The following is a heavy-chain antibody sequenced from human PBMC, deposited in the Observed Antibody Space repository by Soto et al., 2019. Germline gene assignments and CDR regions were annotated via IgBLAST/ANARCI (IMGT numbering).Heavy chain of an antibody. CDR3: ARDLKFIAARPSHAFDI. D-gene: IGHD6-6*01. J-gene: IGHJ3*02. V-gene: IGHV4-4*02. CDR2: IYHSGST. Sequence: QVQLQESGPGLVKPSGTLSLTCAVSGGSISSSNWWSWVRQPPGKGLEWIGEIYHSGSTNYNPSLTSRVTISVDKSKNQFSLKLSSVTAADTAVYYCARDLKFIAARPSHAFDIWGQGTMVTVSS. CDR1: GGSISSSNW.